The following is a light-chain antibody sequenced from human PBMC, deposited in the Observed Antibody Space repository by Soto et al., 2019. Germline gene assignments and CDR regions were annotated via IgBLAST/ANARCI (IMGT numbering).Light chain of an antibody. CDR3: SSYAGSNIYVV. Sequence: QSALTQPPSASGSPGQSVTISCTGTGSDVGGYNYVSWYQHHPGKAPKLMLYEVSTRPSGVPDRFSGSKSGNTASLTVSGLQAEDEADYYFSSYAGSNIYVVFGGGTKVTVL. J-gene: IGLJ2*01. V-gene: IGLV2-8*01. CDR1: GSDVGGYNY. CDR2: EVS.